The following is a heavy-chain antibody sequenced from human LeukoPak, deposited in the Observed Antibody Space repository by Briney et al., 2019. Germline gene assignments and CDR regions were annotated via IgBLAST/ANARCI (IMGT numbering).Heavy chain of an antibody. CDR1: GFTFSSYG. V-gene: IGHV3-33*01. D-gene: IGHD3-9*01. J-gene: IGHJ4*02. Sequence: GGSLRLSCAASGFTFSSYGMHWVRQAPGKGLEWVAVIWYDGSNKYYADSVKGRFTISRGNSKNTLYLQMNSLRAEDTAVYYCARDLKFPKGYFDYWGQGTLVTVSS. CDR2: IWYDGSNK. CDR3: ARDLKFPKGYFDY.